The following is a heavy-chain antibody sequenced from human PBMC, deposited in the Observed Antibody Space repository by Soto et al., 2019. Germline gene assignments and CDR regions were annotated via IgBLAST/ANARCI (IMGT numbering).Heavy chain of an antibody. Sequence: GGSLRLSCAASGFTFSSYAMSWVRQAPGKGLEWVSGISGSGGSTYYADSVKGRFTISRDSSKNTLYLQMNSLRAEDTAIYFCAKNPPEQYYYYYMDVWGKGTTVTVSS. CDR2: ISGSGGST. CDR1: GFTFSSYA. D-gene: IGHD6-13*01. J-gene: IGHJ6*03. V-gene: IGHV3-23*01. CDR3: AKNPPEQYYYYYMDV.